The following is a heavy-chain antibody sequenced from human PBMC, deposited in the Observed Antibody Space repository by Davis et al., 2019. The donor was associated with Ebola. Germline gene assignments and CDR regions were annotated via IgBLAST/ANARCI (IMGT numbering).Heavy chain of an antibody. CDR1: GFSLRTSGVG. Sequence: SGPTLVKPTQTLTLTCTFSGFSLRTSGVGVGWIRQPPGKALEWLALIYWDDDKRYSPSLKSRLTITKDTSKNQVVLTMTNMDPVDTATYYCAHRPIKYTSSWYGWFDPWGQGTLVTVSS. J-gene: IGHJ5*02. CDR3: AHRPIKYTSSWYGWFDP. V-gene: IGHV2-5*02. CDR2: IYWDDDK. D-gene: IGHD6-13*01.